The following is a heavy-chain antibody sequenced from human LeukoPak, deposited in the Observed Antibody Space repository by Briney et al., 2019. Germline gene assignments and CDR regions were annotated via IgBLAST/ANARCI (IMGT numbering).Heavy chain of an antibody. CDR1: GGSISSYY. CDR3: ARVDYGGNSIGD. V-gene: IGHV4-59*01. D-gene: IGHD4-23*01. Sequence: NSSETLSLTCTVSGGSISSYYWSWIRQPPGKGLEWIGYIYYSGSTNYNPSLKSRVTISVDTSKNQFSLKLSSVTAADTAVYYCARVDYGGNSIGDWGQGTLVTVSS. CDR2: IYYSGST. J-gene: IGHJ4*02.